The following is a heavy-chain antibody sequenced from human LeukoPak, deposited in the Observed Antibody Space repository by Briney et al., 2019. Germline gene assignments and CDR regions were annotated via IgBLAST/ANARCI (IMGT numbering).Heavy chain of an antibody. D-gene: IGHD2-21*01. J-gene: IGHJ4*02. CDR2: IYYSRST. CDR3: ARGDPYLGSVDY. Sequence: SETLSLTCTVSGGSISSYYWSWIRQPPGKGLEWIGYIYYSRSTNYNPSLKSRVTISVDTSKNQFSLKLSSVTAADTAVYYCARGDPYLGSVDYWGQGTLVTVSS. CDR1: GGSISSYY. V-gene: IGHV4-59*01.